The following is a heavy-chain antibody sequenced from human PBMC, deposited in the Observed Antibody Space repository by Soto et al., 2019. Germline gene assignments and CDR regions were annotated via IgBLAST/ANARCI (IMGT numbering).Heavy chain of an antibody. CDR1: GFTFSNYG. J-gene: IGHJ4*02. V-gene: IGHV3-30*18. CDR2: ISYHGSDK. Sequence: QVQLVESGGGVVQPGRSLRLSCAASGFTFSNYGMHWVRQAPGKGLEWVAVISYHGSDKYYADSVKGRFIISRDNSKNTLYLQMDSLRAEDTAVYYCAKDHLTTTVTTVGYWGQGTLVTVPS. CDR3: AKDHLTTTVTTVGY. D-gene: IGHD4-17*01.